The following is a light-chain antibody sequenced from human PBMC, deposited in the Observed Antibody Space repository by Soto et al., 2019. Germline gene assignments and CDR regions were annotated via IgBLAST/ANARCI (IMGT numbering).Light chain of an antibody. Sequence: QSALNQPASVYGSPGQSITISCTGTSSDVGGNKYVSWYQQHPGKAPKLIIYDVSNRASGVSDRFSGSKSGNTASLTISGLQAEDEADYYCSSYTSTTSSTVFGPGTKVTVL. CDR1: SSDVGGNKY. V-gene: IGLV2-14*01. J-gene: IGLJ1*01. CDR3: SSYTSTTSSTV. CDR2: DVS.